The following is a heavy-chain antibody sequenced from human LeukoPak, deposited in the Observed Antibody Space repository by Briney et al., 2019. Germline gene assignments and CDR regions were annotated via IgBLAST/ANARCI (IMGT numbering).Heavy chain of an antibody. Sequence: SETLSLTCAVSGASISRGGYSWSWIRQPPGKGLEWIGYIYQIGGTYSKPSPKSRSTISVERSKNQCSLKLSSVTAADTAVYYCASGVGGYSGYDIHFDYWGQGTLVTVSS. CDR1: GASISRGGYS. J-gene: IGHJ4*02. D-gene: IGHD5-12*01. CDR2: IYQIGGT. V-gene: IGHV4-30-2*01. CDR3: ASGVGGYSGYDIHFDY.